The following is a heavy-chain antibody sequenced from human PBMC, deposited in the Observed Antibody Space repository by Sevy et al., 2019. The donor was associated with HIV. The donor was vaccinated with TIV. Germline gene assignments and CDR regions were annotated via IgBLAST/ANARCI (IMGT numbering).Heavy chain of an antibody. CDR3: ARDRNTAMVIGMDV. D-gene: IGHD5-18*01. CDR2: IYSGGST. J-gene: IGHJ6*02. V-gene: IGHV3-53*01. CDR1: GFIVSSNY. Sequence: GGSLRLSCAASGFIVSSNYMSWVRQAPGKGLEWVSVIYSGGSTYYADSGKGRFTISRDNSKNTLYLQMNSLGAEDTAVYYCARDRNTAMVIGMDVWGQGTTVTVSS.